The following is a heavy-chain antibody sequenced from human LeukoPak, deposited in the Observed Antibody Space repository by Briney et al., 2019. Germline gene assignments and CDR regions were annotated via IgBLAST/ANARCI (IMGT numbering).Heavy chain of an antibody. J-gene: IGHJ4*02. CDR1: GGTFSSYA. Sequence: ASVKVSCKASGGTFSSYAISWVRQAPGQGLEWMGRIIPIFGTANYAQKFQGRVTITTDESTSTAYMGLSSLRSEDTAVYYCARDLHSYGSYYFDYWGQGTLVTVSS. CDR3: ARDLHSYGSYYFDY. D-gene: IGHD5-18*01. V-gene: IGHV1-69*05. CDR2: IIPIFGTA.